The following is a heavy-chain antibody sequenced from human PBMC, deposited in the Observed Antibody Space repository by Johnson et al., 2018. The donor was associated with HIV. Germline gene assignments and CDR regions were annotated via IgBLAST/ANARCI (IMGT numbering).Heavy chain of an antibody. CDR3: ARGCRDGYTCDVFDV. Sequence: VQLVESGGGVVQPGGSLRLSCAASGLSVSSNYMTWVRQGPGKGLEWVSVVDSGGGTKYADSVTGRFIISRDNSKNTLYLQMNSLRAEDTAGYFCARGCRDGYTCDVFDVWAKGQGSPSLQ. CDR2: VDSGGGT. D-gene: IGHD5-24*01. CDR1: GLSVSSNY. J-gene: IGHJ3*01. V-gene: IGHV3-66*01.